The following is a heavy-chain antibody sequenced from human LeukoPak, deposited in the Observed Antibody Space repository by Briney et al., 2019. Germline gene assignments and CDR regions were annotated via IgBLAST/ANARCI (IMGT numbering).Heavy chain of an antibody. V-gene: IGHV1-2*04. CDR3: ARAWAGWLDYYGMDV. D-gene: IGHD3/OR15-3a*01. CDR1: GNTFTGYY. CDR2: INPNSGGT. Sequence: GASVKVSCKASGNTFTGYYMHWVRQAPGQGLEWMGWINPNSGGTNYAQKFQGWVTMTRDTSISTAYMELSRLRSDDTAVYYCARAWAGWLDYYGMDVRGQGTTVTVSS. J-gene: IGHJ6*02.